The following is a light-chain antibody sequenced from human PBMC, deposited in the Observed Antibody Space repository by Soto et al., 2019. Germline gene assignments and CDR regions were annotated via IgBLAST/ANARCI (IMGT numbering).Light chain of an antibody. CDR1: QSVTTN. CDR3: QQYGSSPIT. J-gene: IGKJ5*01. V-gene: IGKV3-20*01. CDR2: GAS. Sequence: EVVMTQSPATLSVSPGERARLSCRASQSVTTNMAWYQQKPGQAPRLLIYGASTRATGIPDRFSGSGSGTDFTLTISRLEPEDFAVYYCQQYGSSPITFGQGTRLEIK.